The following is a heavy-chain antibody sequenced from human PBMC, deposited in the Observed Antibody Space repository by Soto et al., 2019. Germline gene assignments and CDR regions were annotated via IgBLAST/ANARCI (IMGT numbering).Heavy chain of an antibody. D-gene: IGHD2-15*01. CDR3: ARDYRRSPYCSGGSCYSVSAFDI. Sequence: SVKVSCKASGGTFSSYAISWLRQAPGQGLEWMGGIIPIFGTANYAQKFQGRVTITADESTSTAYMELSSLRSEDTAVYYCARDYRRSPYCSGGSCYSVSAFDIWGQGTMVTVSS. V-gene: IGHV1-69*13. CDR2: IIPIFGTA. J-gene: IGHJ3*02. CDR1: GGTFSSYA.